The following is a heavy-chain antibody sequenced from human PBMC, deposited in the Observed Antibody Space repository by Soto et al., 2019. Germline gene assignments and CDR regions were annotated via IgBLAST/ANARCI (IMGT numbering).Heavy chain of an antibody. J-gene: IGHJ6*02. CDR2: IRSKANSYAT. Sequence: GGSLRLSCAASGFTFSGSAMHWVRQASGKGLEWVGRIRSKANSYATAYAASVKGRFTISRDDSKNTAYLQMNSLKTEDTAVYYCTSLVTEQWLVRSYYYYGMDVWGQGTTVTVS. CDR1: GFTFSGSA. V-gene: IGHV3-73*01. D-gene: IGHD6-19*01. CDR3: TSLVTEQWLVRSYYYYGMDV.